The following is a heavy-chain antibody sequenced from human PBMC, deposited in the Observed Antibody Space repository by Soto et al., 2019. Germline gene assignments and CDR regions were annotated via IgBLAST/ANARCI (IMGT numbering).Heavy chain of an antibody. CDR2: IHGSGGST. CDR1: GFTFSSYA. CDR3: ARGKDRATVTTFDY. Sequence: EVQLLESGGGLVQRGGSLRLSCAASGFTFSSYAMNWVRQAPGKGLEWVSVIHGSGGSTYYADSVKGRFIISRDNSKNTVDLQMNSLRAEDTAVYYCARGKDRATVTTFDYWGQGTLVTVSS. D-gene: IGHD4-17*01. J-gene: IGHJ4*02. V-gene: IGHV3-23*01.